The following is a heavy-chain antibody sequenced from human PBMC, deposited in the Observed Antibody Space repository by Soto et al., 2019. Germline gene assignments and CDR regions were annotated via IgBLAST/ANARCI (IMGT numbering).Heavy chain of an antibody. CDR1: GYTFTDYY. Sequence: ASVKVSCKASGYTFTDYYMHWVRQAPGQGLEWMGWISANNGDTNFAQKLQDRVTMTTDTSTSTAYMELRSLRSDDTAVYYCARDPLAPYYWGQGTLVTVSS. CDR2: ISANNGDT. J-gene: IGHJ4*02. CDR3: ARDPLAPYY. D-gene: IGHD1-1*01. V-gene: IGHV1-18*04.